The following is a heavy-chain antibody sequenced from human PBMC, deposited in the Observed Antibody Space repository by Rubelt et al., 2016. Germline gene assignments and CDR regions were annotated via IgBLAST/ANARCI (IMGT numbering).Heavy chain of an antibody. Sequence: EVQLVESGGDLVQPGGSLRLSCAASGFTFGSYAMNWIRQAPGKGLQWVSAISGGGDFTYYADSVKDRFTISRGNSGNPLYLKMNRLRAEDTAVYYCTRSMATAQWGQGTLVTVSS. CDR1: GFTFGSYA. CDR2: ISGGGDFT. J-gene: IGHJ4*02. D-gene: IGHD5-24*01. V-gene: IGHV3-23*04. CDR3: TRSMATAQ.